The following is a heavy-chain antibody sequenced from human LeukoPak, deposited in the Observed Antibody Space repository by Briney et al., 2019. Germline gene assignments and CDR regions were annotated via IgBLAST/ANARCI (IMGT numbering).Heavy chain of an antibody. CDR1: GGSFSSYA. Sequence: ASVKVSCKASGGSFSSYAISWVRPAPGQGLEWMGGIIPIFGTANYAQKFQGRVTITADKSTSTAYMELSSLRSEDTAVYYCASPGGYSYGSDFDYWGQGTLVTVSS. CDR3: ASPGGYSYGSDFDY. D-gene: IGHD5-18*01. V-gene: IGHV1-69*06. J-gene: IGHJ4*02. CDR2: IIPIFGTA.